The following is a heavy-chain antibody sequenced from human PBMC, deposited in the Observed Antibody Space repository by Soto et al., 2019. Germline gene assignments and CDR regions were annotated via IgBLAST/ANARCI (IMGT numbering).Heavy chain of an antibody. D-gene: IGHD3-22*01. CDR3: ARLGYYDSSGYYPHGAFDI. Sequence: GESLKISCKGSGYSFTSYWIGWVRQMPGKGLEWMGIIYPGDPDTRYSPSFQGQVTISADKSISTAYLQWSSLKASDTAMYYCARLGYYDSSGYYPHGAFDIWGQGTMVTVSS. J-gene: IGHJ3*02. CDR1: GYSFTSYW. CDR2: IYPGDPDT. V-gene: IGHV5-51*01.